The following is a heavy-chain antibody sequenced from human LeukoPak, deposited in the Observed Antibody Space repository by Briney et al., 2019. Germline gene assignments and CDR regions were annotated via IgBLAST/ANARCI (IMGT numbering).Heavy chain of an antibody. J-gene: IGHJ3*02. CDR1: GGSISSGSYY. Sequence: SETLSLTCTVSGGSISSGSYYWSWIRQPAGKGLEWIGRIYTSGSTNYNPSLKSRVTISVDTSKNQFSLKLSSVTAADTAVYYCARCEVAIDAFDIWGQGTMVTVSS. CDR3: ARCEVAIDAFDI. CDR2: IYTSGST. D-gene: IGHD5-12*01. V-gene: IGHV4-61*02.